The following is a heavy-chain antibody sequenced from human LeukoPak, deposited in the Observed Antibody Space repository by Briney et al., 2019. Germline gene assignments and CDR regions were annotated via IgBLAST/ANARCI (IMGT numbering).Heavy chain of an antibody. CDR1: GFTFSSRD. CDR3: ATDTLGDLDFGY. V-gene: IGHV3-48*03. D-gene: IGHD3-10*01. J-gene: IGHJ4*02. Sequence: GGSLRLSCATSGFTFSSRDMKWVRQAPGKGLEWISYIGISDTATLYADSVKGRFAISREKDKKSLYLQMNSVRVEDTALYYCATDTLGDLDFGYWGQGTLVTVSS. CDR2: IGISDTAT.